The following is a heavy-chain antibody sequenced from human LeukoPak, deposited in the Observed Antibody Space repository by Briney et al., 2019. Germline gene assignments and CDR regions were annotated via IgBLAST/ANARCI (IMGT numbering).Heavy chain of an antibody. Sequence: PSETLSLTCTVSGGSVSSGSYYWGWIRQPPGRGLEWIGYIYYSGSTNYNPSLKSRVTISVDTSKNQFSLKLSSVTAADTAVYYCARAAPRQQLGYFQHWGQGTLVTVSS. CDR3: ARAAPRQQLGYFQH. CDR2: IYYSGST. V-gene: IGHV4-61*01. J-gene: IGHJ1*01. CDR1: GGSVSSGSYY. D-gene: IGHD6-13*01.